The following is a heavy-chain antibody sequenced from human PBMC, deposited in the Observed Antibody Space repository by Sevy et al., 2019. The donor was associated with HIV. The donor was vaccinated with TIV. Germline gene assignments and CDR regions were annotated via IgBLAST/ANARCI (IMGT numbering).Heavy chain of an antibody. CDR3: AKDRGTRGVNYYYYGMDV. CDR1: GFTFSSYV. J-gene: IGHJ6*02. D-gene: IGHD3-10*01. CDR2: ISGSGGTT. V-gene: IGHV3-23*01. Sequence: GGSLRLSCAASGFTFSSYVMSWVRQAPGKGLEWLSGISGSGGTTYYADSVKGRFTISRDNSKNTLYLQMNSLRAEDTAIYYCAKDRGTRGVNYYYYGMDVWGQGTTVTVSS.